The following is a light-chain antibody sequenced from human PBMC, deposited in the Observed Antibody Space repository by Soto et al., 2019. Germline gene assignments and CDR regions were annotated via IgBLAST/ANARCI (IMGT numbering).Light chain of an antibody. CDR3: QQSYSTPPW. J-gene: IGKJ2*01. V-gene: IGKV1-39*01. CDR1: QSISSY. Sequence: DIQMTQSPSSLSASVGDRVTITCRASQSISSYLNWYQQKPGKAPQLLIYAASSLQSGVPSRFSGSGSGTDFTLTISSLQPEDFASYYCQQSYSTPPWFGQGTKLEIK. CDR2: AAS.